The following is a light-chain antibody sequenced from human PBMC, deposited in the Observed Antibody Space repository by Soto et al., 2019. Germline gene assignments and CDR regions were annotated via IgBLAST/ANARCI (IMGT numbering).Light chain of an antibody. Sequence: QSVLTQPASVSGSPGQSITISCTGTSSDVGGYNYVSWYQQHPGKAPKLMIYAVSNRPSGVSNRFSGSKSGNTASLTISGLQAEDEADYYCSSYRSSSPYVFGTGTKLTVL. CDR2: AVS. CDR1: SSDVGGYNY. V-gene: IGLV2-14*01. J-gene: IGLJ1*01. CDR3: SSYRSSSPYV.